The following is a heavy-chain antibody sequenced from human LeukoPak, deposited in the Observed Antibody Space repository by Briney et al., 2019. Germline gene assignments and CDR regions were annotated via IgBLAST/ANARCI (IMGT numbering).Heavy chain of an antibody. V-gene: IGHV4-59*01. Sequence: SETLSLTCTVSGGSITNYYWSWIRQPPGKGLEWIGYVYYTGSTNFNPSLKSRVIMSLDTSRNQFSLKLTSLTAADTAVYYCARGAMATTPFFDYWGQGTLVTVSS. CDR1: GGSITNYY. CDR3: ARGAMATTPFFDY. CDR2: VYYTGST. D-gene: IGHD5-24*01. J-gene: IGHJ4*02.